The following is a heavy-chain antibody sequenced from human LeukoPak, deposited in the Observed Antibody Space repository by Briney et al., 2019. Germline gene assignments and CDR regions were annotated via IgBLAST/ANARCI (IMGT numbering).Heavy chain of an antibody. Sequence: GGSLRLSCAASGFTFSSYEMNWVRQAPGKGLEWVSYISSSGSTIYYADSVKGRFTISRDNAKNSLYLQMNSLRAEDTAVYYCARDSSSGPDHWGQGTLVTVSS. CDR1: GFTFSSYE. J-gene: IGHJ5*02. CDR2: ISSSGSTI. V-gene: IGHV3-48*03. CDR3: ARDSSSGPDH. D-gene: IGHD6-19*01.